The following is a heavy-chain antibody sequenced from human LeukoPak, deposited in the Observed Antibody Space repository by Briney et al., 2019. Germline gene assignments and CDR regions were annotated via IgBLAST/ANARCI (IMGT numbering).Heavy chain of an antibody. D-gene: IGHD3-10*01. CDR1: GGSISSGDYY. CDR3: AIEYGITMVQGVIPEGIAFDI. Sequence: KPSETLSLTCTVSGGSISSGDYYWSWIRQPPGKGLEWIGYIYYSGSTYYNPSLKSRVTISVDTSKNQFSLKLSSVTAADTAVYYCAIEYGITMVQGVIPEGIAFDIWGQGTMVTVSS. CDR2: IYYSGST. J-gene: IGHJ3*02. V-gene: IGHV4-30-4*08.